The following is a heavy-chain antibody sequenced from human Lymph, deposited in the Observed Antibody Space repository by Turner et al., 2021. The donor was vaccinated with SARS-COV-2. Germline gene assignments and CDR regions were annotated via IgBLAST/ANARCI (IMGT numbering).Heavy chain of an antibody. D-gene: IGHD3-10*01. CDR1: GLPFRSYS. V-gene: IGHV3-21*01. Sequence: EVQLVESGGGLVKPGGYLRLSCAASGLPFRSYSMNWVRQAPGKGLEWVSSISSRGSYIYYADSVKGRFTISRDNAKNSLYLQMNSLRADDTAVYYCAREKLGELFDYWGQGTLVTVSS. CDR3: AREKLGELFDY. CDR2: ISSRGSYI. J-gene: IGHJ4*02.